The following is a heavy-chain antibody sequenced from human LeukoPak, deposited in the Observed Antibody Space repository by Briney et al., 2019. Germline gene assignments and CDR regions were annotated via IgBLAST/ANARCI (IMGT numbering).Heavy chain of an antibody. CDR1: GFTFSSYS. J-gene: IGHJ4*02. CDR2: ISSSSSYI. CDR3: ARDRGGNPRDY. D-gene: IGHD4-23*01. Sequence: GGSLRLSCAASGFTFSSYSMNWVRQAPGKGLEWVSSISSSSSYIFYADSVKGRFTISRDNAKNSLYLQMNSLRAEDTAVYYCARDRGGNPRDYWGQGTLVTVSS. V-gene: IGHV3-21*01.